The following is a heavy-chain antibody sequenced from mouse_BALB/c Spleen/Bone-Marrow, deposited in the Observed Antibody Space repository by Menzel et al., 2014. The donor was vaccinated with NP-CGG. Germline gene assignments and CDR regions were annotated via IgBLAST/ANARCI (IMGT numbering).Heavy chain of an antibody. Sequence: EVQLQQSGAELVKPGASVKLSCTASGFNIKDAYMHWVKQRPEQGLEWIGRIDPANGNTKYDPKFQGKATITADTSSNTAYLQLSSLTSEDTAVYYCARDSPYAMDYWGQGTSVTVSS. CDR2: IDPANGNT. CDR1: GFNIKDAY. V-gene: IGHV14-3*02. CDR3: ARDSPYAMDY. J-gene: IGHJ4*01.